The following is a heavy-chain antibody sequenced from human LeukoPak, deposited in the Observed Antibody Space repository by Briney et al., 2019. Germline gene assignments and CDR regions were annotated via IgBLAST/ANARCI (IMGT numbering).Heavy chain of an antibody. Sequence: SETLSLTCTVSGGSISSGSYSWTWIRQPAGKGLEWIGHIYSSVSTYYNPSLKSRVTISVDTSKNQFSLKLSSVTAADTAVYYCARVKYNGDPYFDYWGQGTLVTVSS. CDR3: ARVKYNGDPYFDY. CDR2: IYSSVST. CDR1: GGSISSGSYS. D-gene: IGHD4-17*01. J-gene: IGHJ4*02. V-gene: IGHV4-61*09.